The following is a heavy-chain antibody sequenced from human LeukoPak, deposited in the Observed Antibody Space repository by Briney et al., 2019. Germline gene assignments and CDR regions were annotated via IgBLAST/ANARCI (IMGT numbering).Heavy chain of an antibody. CDR3: ARARPYYYGSGSSHRNWFDP. D-gene: IGHD3-10*01. CDR2: IYYSGST. CDR1: GGSISSYY. Sequence: SETLSLTCTVSGGSISSYYWSWIRQPPGKGLEWIGYIYYSGSTNYNPSLKRRVTISVDTSKNQFSLKLSSVTAADTAVYYCARARPYYYGSGSSHRNWFDPWGQGTLVTVSS. V-gene: IGHV4-59*01. J-gene: IGHJ5*02.